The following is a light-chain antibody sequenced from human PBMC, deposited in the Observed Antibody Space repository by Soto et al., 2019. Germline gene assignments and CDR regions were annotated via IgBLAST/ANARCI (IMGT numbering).Light chain of an antibody. CDR3: QQYSYWPPWT. CDR1: QSIGGK. CDR2: GAS. J-gene: IGKJ1*01. Sequence: EIVMTQSPATLSVSPGERATLSCKASQSIGGKLAWYQQKPGQAPRLLIYGASTRANGSPARFSGSGSGTEFTLTISGLLSEDFAVYHCQQYSYWPPWTFGQGTKVEIK. V-gene: IGKV3-15*01.